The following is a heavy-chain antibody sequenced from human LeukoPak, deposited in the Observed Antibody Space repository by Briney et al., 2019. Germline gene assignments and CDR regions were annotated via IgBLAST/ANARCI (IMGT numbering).Heavy chain of an antibody. CDR3: ARRNYGSGTYDY. CDR1: GGSISSYY. Sequence: SETLFLTCTVSGGSISSYYWSWIRQPPGKGLEWIGHMYYSGNTDYNPSLKSRVTISIDTSKNQFSLKLSSVTAADTAVYYCARRNYGSGTYDYWGQGTLVTVSS. J-gene: IGHJ4*02. V-gene: IGHV4-59*08. CDR2: MYYSGNT. D-gene: IGHD3-10*01.